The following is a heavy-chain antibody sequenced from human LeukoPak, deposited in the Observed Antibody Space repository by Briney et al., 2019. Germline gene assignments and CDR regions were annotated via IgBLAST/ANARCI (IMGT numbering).Heavy chain of an antibody. CDR1: GFTFSSYS. CDR3: ARDQSHYDILTGYWYFDL. Sequence: EGSLRLSCAASGFTFSSYSMNWVRQAPGKGLEWVSYISSSSSTIYYADSVKGRFTISRDNAKNSLYLQMNSLRAEDTAVYYCARDQSHYDILTGYWYFDLWGRGTLVTVSS. J-gene: IGHJ2*01. D-gene: IGHD3-9*01. CDR2: ISSSSSTI. V-gene: IGHV3-48*01.